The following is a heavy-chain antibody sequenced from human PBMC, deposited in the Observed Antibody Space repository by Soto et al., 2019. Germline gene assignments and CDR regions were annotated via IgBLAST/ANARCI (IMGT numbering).Heavy chain of an antibody. J-gene: IGHJ1*01. D-gene: IGHD3-22*01. V-gene: IGHV4-30-4*01. CDR1: GGSISSDDYY. Sequence: SETLSLTCNVSGGSISSDDYYWSWIRQAPGRGLEWIGYIHSSGSIYYNPSLKSRATMSIDTAGNQFSLKVSSVTVADTAVYYCARDLDGLHDDTSGPFPRPGWGQGTLVTVSS. CDR3: ARDLDGLHDDTSGPFPRPG. CDR2: IHSSGSI.